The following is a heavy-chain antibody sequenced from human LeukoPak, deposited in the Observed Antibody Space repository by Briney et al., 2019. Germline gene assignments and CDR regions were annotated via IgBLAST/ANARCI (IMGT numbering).Heavy chain of an antibody. Sequence: GGSLRLSCTASRSTFSDHYMTWIRQAPGKGLEWLSYISAGGRTVYYADSVKGRFTISRDNAKNSLYLQMNTLRAEDTALYYCAKVKVRGVTADAFDIWGQGTMVTVSS. CDR1: RSTFSDHY. D-gene: IGHD3-10*01. V-gene: IGHV3-11*01. J-gene: IGHJ3*02. CDR2: ISAGGRTV. CDR3: AKVKVRGVTADAFDI.